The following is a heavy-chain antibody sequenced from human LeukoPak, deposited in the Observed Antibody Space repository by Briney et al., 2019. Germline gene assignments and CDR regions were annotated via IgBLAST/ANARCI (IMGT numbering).Heavy chain of an antibody. Sequence: GGSLRLSCAASGFTFSSYSMNWVRQAPGRGLEWVSSISSSSSYIYYADSVKGRFTISRDNAKNSLYLQMNSLRAEDTAVYYCAKDQATSYSGYGQVGYWGQGTLVTVSS. CDR3: AKDQATSYSGYGQVGY. CDR2: ISSSSSYI. V-gene: IGHV3-21*01. D-gene: IGHD5-12*01. J-gene: IGHJ4*02. CDR1: GFTFSSYS.